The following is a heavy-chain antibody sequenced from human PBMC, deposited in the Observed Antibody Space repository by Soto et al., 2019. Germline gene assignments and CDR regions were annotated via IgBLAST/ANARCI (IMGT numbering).Heavy chain of an antibody. CDR1: GFTFSSHG. Sequence: GGSLRLSCAASGFTFSSHGMHWVRQAPGKGLEWVAVIWYDGSNKYYADSVKGRFTISRDNAKNSLYLQMNSLRAEDTAVYYCARAPYYYDSRGYWAYWGQGTLVTVSS. CDR3: ARAPYYYDSRGYWAY. V-gene: IGHV3-33*01. D-gene: IGHD3-22*01. J-gene: IGHJ4*02. CDR2: IWYDGSNK.